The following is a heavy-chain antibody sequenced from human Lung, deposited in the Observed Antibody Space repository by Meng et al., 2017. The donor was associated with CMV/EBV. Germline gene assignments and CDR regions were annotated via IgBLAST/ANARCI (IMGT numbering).Heavy chain of an antibody. V-gene: IGHV4-34*01. J-gene: IGHJ5*01. Sequence: SETLSLXXAVYGGSFSGSYWHWIRQPPGMGLEWIGEIDGTGRTKYSPSLNSRVTILLDTSKKQFSLELSSVTAADTAVYYCARLTGTVYVPWFDSWGQGTXVTVSS. CDR1: GGSFSGSY. D-gene: IGHD1-7*01. CDR3: ARLTGTVYVPWFDS. CDR2: IDGTGRT.